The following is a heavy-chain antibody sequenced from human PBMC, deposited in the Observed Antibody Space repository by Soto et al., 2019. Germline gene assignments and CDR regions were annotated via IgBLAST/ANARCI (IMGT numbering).Heavy chain of an antibody. J-gene: IGHJ3*02. CDR2: ISAYNGNT. D-gene: IGHD3-22*01. CDR3: ARGDIEYDSSGSLSLRGVFDI. V-gene: IGHV1-18*01. CDR1: GYTFTSYG. Sequence: ASVKVSCKASGYTFTSYGISWVRQAPGQGLEWMGWISAYNGNTNYAQKLQGRVTMTTDTSTSTAYMELRSLRSDDTAVYYCARGDIEYDSSGSLSLRGVFDIWGQGSMVTVSS.